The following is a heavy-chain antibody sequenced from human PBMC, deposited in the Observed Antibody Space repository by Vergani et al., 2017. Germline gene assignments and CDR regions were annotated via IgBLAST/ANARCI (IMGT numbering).Heavy chain of an antibody. Sequence: QVRLQESGPGLVKPSETLSLTCTVSGASVSSSVSSSGYSWGWLRQPPGKGLEWIGYIYYSGSTNYNPSLKSRVTIAVDTSKNQFSLKLSSVTAADTAVYYCARDRGYYGSGSLMGYYYYGMDVWGQGTTVTVSS. D-gene: IGHD3-10*01. V-gene: IGHV4-61*08. CDR1: GASVSSSVSSSGYS. J-gene: IGHJ6*02. CDR3: ARDRGYYGSGSLMGYYYYGMDV. CDR2: IYYSGST.